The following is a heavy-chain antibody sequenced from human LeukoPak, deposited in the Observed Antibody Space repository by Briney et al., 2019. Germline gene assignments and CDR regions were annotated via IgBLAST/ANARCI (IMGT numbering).Heavy chain of an antibody. CDR1: GFTFSSYS. J-gene: IGHJ4*02. CDR3: ARVSIAVAGTSFDY. D-gene: IGHD6-19*01. CDR2: ISSSSSYI. Sequence: GGSLRLSCAASGFTFSSYSMNWVSQAPGKGLEWVSSISSSSSYIYYADSVKGRFTISRDNAKNSLYLQMNSLRAEDTAVYYCARVSIAVAGTSFDYWGQGTLVTVSS. V-gene: IGHV3-21*01.